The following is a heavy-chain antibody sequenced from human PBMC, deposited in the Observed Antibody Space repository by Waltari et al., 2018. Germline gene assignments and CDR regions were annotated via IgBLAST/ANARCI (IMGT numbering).Heavy chain of an antibody. D-gene: IGHD3-22*01. CDR3: ARDLSITMIVVVKRGGRDV. V-gene: IGHV1-46*01. CDR1: GYTFTSSY. Sequence: QVQLVQSGAAVKKPGASVKVSCKASGYTFTSSYMHWVRPAPGHGLEWMGIINPSGGSTSYAQKFQGRVTMTRDTSTSTVYMELSSLRSEDTAVYYCARDLSITMIVVVKRGGRDVWGQGTTVTVSS. J-gene: IGHJ6*02. CDR2: INPSGGST.